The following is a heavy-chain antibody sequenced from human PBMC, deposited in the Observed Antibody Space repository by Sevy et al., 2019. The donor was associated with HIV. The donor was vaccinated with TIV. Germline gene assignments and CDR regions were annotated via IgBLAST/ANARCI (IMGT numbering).Heavy chain of an antibody. CDR2: ISWNSRNI. Sequence: GGSLRLSCAASGFPFNDHAMHWVRQVPGKGLEWVSGISWNSRNIGHAASVKGLFTISRDNARHFEYLEMNSLRPEDTAFYYCAKDINRGCDGVNCYSYYYYFYGLDDWGQRTTVTVSS. D-gene: IGHD2-21*01. V-gene: IGHV3-9*01. CDR1: GFPFNDHA. CDR3: AKDINRGCDGVNCYSYYYYFYGLDD. J-gene: IGHJ6*02.